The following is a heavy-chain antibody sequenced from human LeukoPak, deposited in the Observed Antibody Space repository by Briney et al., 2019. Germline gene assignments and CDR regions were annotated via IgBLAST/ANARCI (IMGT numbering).Heavy chain of an antibody. Sequence: SETLSLTCTVSGPSLCRQFWSWLPQPPGKTPEYIGYMSYSGNTNYNPSLKSRVTISLDTYKNQFSLKLSSLAAADTAVYYCARFSSGSNWFDAWGQGTLVTVSS. CDR2: MSYSGNT. V-gene: IGHV4-59*11. CDR1: GPSLCRQF. CDR3: ARFSSGSNWFDA. J-gene: IGHJ5*02.